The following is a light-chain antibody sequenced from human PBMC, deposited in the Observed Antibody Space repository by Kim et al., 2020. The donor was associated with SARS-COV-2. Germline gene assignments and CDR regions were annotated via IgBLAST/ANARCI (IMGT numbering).Light chain of an antibody. V-gene: IGKV1-5*01. CDR3: QQYYVSPLT. CDR2: DAS. J-gene: IGKJ4*01. CDR1: QSVGRR. Sequence: ASVGDRVTLACRASQSVGRRVAWYQQKPGEAPKVLIYDASSLQRGVPSRFSGGGSGTEFALTITTLQPDDFATYYCQQYYVSPLTFGGGTKVDIK.